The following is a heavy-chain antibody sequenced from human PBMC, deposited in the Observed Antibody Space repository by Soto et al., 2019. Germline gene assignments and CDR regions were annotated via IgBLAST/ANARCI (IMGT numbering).Heavy chain of an antibody. CDR2: ISYDGSNK. CDR3: VWGLGYCSGGSCYSEGSSYYYYYGMDV. CDR1: GFTFSSYA. V-gene: IGHV3-30-3*01. D-gene: IGHD2-15*01. Sequence: PGGSLRLSCAASGFTFSSYAMHWVRQAPGKGLEWVAVISYDGSNKYYADSVKGRFTISRDNSKNTLYLQMNSLRAEDTAVYYCVWGLGYCSGGSCYSEGSSYYYYYGMDVWGQGTTVTVSS. J-gene: IGHJ6*02.